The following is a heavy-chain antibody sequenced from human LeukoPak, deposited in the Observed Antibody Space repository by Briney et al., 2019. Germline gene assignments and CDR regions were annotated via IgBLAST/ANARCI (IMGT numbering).Heavy chain of an antibody. Sequence: GGSLRLSCASSGFTFSSYAMSWVRQAPGKGLEWVSAISGSGGSTYYADSVNGRFTISRHNSKNTLYLQMNSLRADDKAVYYCAKDGRGYRSGWKKDYYFDYWGQGTLVTVSS. V-gene: IGHV3-23*01. CDR3: AKDGRGYRSGWKKDYYFDY. J-gene: IGHJ4*02. CDR2: ISGSGGST. D-gene: IGHD6-19*01. CDR1: GFTFSSYA.